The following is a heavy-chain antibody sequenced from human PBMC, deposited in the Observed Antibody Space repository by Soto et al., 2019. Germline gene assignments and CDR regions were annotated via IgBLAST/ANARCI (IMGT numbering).Heavy chain of an antibody. V-gene: IGHV3-66*01. CDR3: ARAYGFGELFIYYYYGMDV. CDR1: GFTVSSNY. D-gene: IGHD3-10*01. J-gene: IGHJ6*02. Sequence: EVQLVESGGGLVQPGGSLRLSCAASGFTVSSNYMSWVRQAPGKGLEWVSVIYSGGSTYYADSVKGRFTISRDNSXNXLXXQMNSLRAEDTAVYYCARAYGFGELFIYYYYGMDVWGQGTTVTVSS. CDR2: IYSGGST.